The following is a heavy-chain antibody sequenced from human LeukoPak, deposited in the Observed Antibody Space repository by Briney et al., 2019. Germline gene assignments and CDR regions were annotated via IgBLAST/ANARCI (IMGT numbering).Heavy chain of an antibody. V-gene: IGHV4-4*07. Sequence: PSETLSLTCAVYGGSFSGYYWSWIRQPAGKGLEWIGRIYTSGSTNYNPSLKSRVTMSVDTSKNQFSLKLSSVTAADTAVYYCARDKVDTAIIGFDPWGQGTLVTVSS. D-gene: IGHD5-18*01. J-gene: IGHJ5*02. CDR1: GGSFSGYY. CDR2: IYTSGST. CDR3: ARDKVDTAIIGFDP.